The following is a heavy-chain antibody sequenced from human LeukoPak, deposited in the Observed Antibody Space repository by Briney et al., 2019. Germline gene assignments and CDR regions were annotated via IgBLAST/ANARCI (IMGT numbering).Heavy chain of an antibody. CDR1: GFTVSSNY. CDR2: IYSGGST. J-gene: IGHJ3*02. CDR3: ARGASVVAGSDDVFDI. V-gene: IGHV3-53*01. Sequence: GGSLRLSCAASGFTVSSNYMSWVRQAPGKGLEWVSVIYSGGSTYYADSVKGRFTISRDNAKKSLYLQMNSLRADDTAVYYCARGASVVAGSDDVFDIWGQGTMVTVSS. D-gene: IGHD6-19*01.